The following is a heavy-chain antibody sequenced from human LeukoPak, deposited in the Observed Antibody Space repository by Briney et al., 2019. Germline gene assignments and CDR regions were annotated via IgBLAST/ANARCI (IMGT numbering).Heavy chain of an antibody. CDR1: GGSFSGYY. CDR2: INHSGST. V-gene: IGHV4-34*01. J-gene: IGHJ2*01. CDR3: ARGHRHWYFDL. Sequence: SETLSLTCAVYGGSFSGYYWSWIRQPPGKGLEWIGEINHSGSTNYNPSLKSRVTISVDTSKNQFSLKLSSVTAADTAVYYCARGHRHWYFDLWRRGTLVTVSS.